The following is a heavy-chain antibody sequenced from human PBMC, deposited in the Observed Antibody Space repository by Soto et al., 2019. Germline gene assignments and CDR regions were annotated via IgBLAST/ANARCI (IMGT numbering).Heavy chain of an antibody. Sequence: QVQLVQSGAEVKKPGASVKVSCKASGYTFTGYYMHWVRQAPGQGLEWMGWINPNSGGTNYAQKFQGRVTMTRDTSISTAYMELSRLSSDDTAVYYCARLGTGDLLARGSLCFFHSGMGLWGQGTTVTVSS. V-gene: IGHV1-2*02. D-gene: IGHD3-10*01. J-gene: IGHJ6*02. CDR3: ARLGTGDLLARGSLCFFHSGMGL. CDR1: GYTFTGYY. CDR2: INPNSGGT.